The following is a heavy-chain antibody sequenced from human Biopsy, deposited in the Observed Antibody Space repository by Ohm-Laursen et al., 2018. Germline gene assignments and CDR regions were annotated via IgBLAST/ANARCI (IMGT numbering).Heavy chain of an antibody. J-gene: IGHJ4*02. CDR3: ARDALGGGSYRFFY. Sequence: SAKASRKVSVYTLTELSMHWVRQVPGKGLEWMGGFALENGKTVYAQNFQARVSLTEDTSTDTAYMELRSLRSEDTAVYYCARDALGGGSYRFFYWGQGSLVTVSS. D-gene: IGHD1-26*01. V-gene: IGHV1-24*01. CDR1: VYTLTELS. CDR2: FALENGKT.